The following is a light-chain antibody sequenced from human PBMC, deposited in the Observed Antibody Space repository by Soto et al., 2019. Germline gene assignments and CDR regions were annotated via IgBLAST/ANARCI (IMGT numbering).Light chain of an antibody. V-gene: IGKV1-39*01. CDR2: VAY. CDR1: QSISNY. Sequence: DIQMTQSPSSLAASVGGRGTSTCRASQSISNYLNWYQQKPGKAAQLLIYVAYRLESGVTSRFSGSGSGTDFTLTISSLQPEDFATYYCQPSYNAPITVGPGTRLEIK. J-gene: IGKJ5*01. CDR3: QPSYNAPIT.